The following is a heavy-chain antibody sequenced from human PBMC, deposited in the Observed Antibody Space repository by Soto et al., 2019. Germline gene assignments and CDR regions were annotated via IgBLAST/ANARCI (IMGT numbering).Heavy chain of an antibody. D-gene: IGHD2-15*01. CDR2: IYHSGIT. V-gene: IGHV4-4*02. CDR3: ATLPPRIEVVKTEIPA. J-gene: IGHJ5*02. CDR1: GTSMSSTFW. Sequence: SETLSLTCVVSGTSMSSTFWWTWVRQSPKKGLEWIGEIYHSGITKYNPSLKSRVAISVDKSNNQFSLEMRAVTAADTAVYYCATLPPRIEVVKTEIPAWGQGTLVT.